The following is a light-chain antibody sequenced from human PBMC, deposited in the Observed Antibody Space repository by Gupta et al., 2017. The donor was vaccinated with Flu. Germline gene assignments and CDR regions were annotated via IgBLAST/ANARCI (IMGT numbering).Light chain of an antibody. V-gene: IGKV2-30*02. CDR1: HSLLHSDEKID. CDR3: MQCIYWPYT. CDR2: KVS. J-gene: IGKJ2*01. Sequence: ISGRCSHSLLHSDEKIDLNWFQQRRGQSPKRLIYKVSKRDSGVPDRISGSGSGTDFTLKISGVEAEDVGIYYCMQCIYWPYTFGQGTKLEIK.